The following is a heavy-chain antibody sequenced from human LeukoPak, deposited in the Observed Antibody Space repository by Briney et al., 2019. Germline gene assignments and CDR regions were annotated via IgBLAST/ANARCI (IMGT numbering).Heavy chain of an antibody. CDR3: ARSAYYDFWSGYYPYYYYYYGMDV. Sequence: ASVKVSCKASGFTFTSHGFTWVRQAPGQGLEWMGWISAYNGDTHSAERFQGRVTLTTDTSTSTAYMELRSLRSDDTAVYYCARSAYYDFWSGYYPYYYYYYGMDVWGQGTTVTVSS. V-gene: IGHV1-18*01. J-gene: IGHJ6*02. CDR1: GFTFTSHG. D-gene: IGHD3-3*01. CDR2: ISAYNGDT.